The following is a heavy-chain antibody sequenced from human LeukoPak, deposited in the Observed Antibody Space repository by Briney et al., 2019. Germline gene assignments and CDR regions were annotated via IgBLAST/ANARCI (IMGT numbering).Heavy chain of an antibody. Sequence: GGSLRLPCAASGFTFSSYWMSWVRQAPGKGLEWVANIKQDGSEKYYVDSVKGRFTISRDSAKNSLFLQMNSLRAEDTAVYYCARGYYDSSGSPFDYWGQGTLVTVSS. D-gene: IGHD3-22*01. CDR2: IKQDGSEK. V-gene: IGHV3-7*01. CDR1: GFTFSSYW. J-gene: IGHJ4*02. CDR3: ARGYYDSSGSPFDY.